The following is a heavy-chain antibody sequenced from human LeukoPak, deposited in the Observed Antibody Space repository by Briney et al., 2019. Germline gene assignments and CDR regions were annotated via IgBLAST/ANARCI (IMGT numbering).Heavy chain of an antibody. CDR2: IYYSGST. CDR1: GGSISSDY. J-gene: IGHJ4*02. D-gene: IGHD6-13*01. V-gene: IGHV4-59*01. CDR3: ARGGRIAAAGFDY. Sequence: SETLCLTCTASGGSISSDYWSWIRQAPGKRLQWIGYIYYSGSTNYNPSLKSRVTISVDTSKNQFSLKLSSVTAADTAVYYCARGGRIAAAGFDYWGQGTLVTVSS.